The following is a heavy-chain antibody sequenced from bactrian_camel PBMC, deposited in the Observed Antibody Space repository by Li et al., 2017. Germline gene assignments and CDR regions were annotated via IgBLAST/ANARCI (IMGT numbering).Heavy chain of an antibody. V-gene: IGHV3S1*01. CDR2: HPVGSVLT. Sequence: HVQLVESGGGSVQAGGSLRLSCVASGYTASSYCMGWFRQAPGKEREGVAAHPVGSVLTYYAEPVKGRFIISHDDAENTLYLQMNSLQSEDTALYYCATVGGWWNFGFWGQGTQVTVS. CDR1: GYTASSYC. D-gene: IGHD7*01. J-gene: IGHJ6*01. CDR3: ATVGGWWNFGF.